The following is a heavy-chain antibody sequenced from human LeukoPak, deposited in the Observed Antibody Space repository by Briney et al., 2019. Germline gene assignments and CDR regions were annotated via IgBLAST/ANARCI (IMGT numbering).Heavy chain of an antibody. J-gene: IGHJ4*02. CDR3: AKAITPLGYSSSWYSVDY. D-gene: IGHD6-13*01. CDR1: GFTFSSYA. CDR2: ISGSGGST. V-gene: IGHV3-23*01. Sequence: RPGGSLRLSCAASGFTFSSYAMSWVRQAPGKGLEWVSAISGSGGSTYYADSVKGRFTISRDNSKNTLYLQMNSLRAEDTAVYYRAKAITPLGYSSSWYSVDYWGQGTLVTVSS.